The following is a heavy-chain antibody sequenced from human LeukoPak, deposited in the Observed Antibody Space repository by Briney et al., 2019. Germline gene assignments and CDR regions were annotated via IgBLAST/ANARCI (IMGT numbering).Heavy chain of an antibody. CDR1: GGSFRGYY. V-gene: IGHV4-34*01. J-gene: IGHJ3*02. D-gene: IGHD3-16*02. CDR2: INHNGST. Sequence: KPSETLSLTRAVYGGSFRGYYWGWIRQPPGKGRGWVGGINHNGSTNYNPSLKSRVTMSVDTSKNQFSLKLSSVTAADTAVYYCARSNYVWGSYRPRQSDAFDIWGQGTMVTVSS. CDR3: ARSNYVWGSYRPRQSDAFDI.